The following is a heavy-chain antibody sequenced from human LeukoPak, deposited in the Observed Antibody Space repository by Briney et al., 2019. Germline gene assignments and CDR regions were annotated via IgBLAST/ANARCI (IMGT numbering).Heavy chain of an antibody. J-gene: IGHJ3*02. CDR3: ARLKDYYGSGSYYNRHAFDI. V-gene: IGHV3-21*01. CDR1: GFTFSSYS. D-gene: IGHD3-10*01. Sequence: PGGSLRLSCAASGFTFSSYSMNWVRQAPGKGLEWVSSISSSSSYIYYADSVKGRFTISRDNAKNSLYLQMNSLRAEDTAVYYCARLKDYYGSGSYYNRHAFDIWGQGTMVTVSS. CDR2: ISSSSSYI.